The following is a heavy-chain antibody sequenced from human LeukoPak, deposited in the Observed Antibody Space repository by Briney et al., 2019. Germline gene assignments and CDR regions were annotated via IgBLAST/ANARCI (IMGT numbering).Heavy chain of an antibody. V-gene: IGHV1-18*01. CDR1: GYTFTSYD. D-gene: IGHD3-3*01. J-gene: IGHJ4*02. CDR2: VSAYNGNT. CDR3: ARGQGYDFWSGYYL. Sequence: ASVKVSCKASGYTFTSYDINWVRQAPGQGLEWMGWVSAYNGNTNYAQKLQGRVTMTTDTSTSTAYMELRSLRSEDTAVYYCARGQGYDFWSGYYLWGQGTLVTVSS.